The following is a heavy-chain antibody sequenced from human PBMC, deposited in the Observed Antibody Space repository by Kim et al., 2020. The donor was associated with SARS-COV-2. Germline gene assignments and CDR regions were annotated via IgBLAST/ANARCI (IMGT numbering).Heavy chain of an antibody. V-gene: IGHV1-3*01. J-gene: IGHJ4*02. CDR2: INAGNGDT. CDR1: GYTFTSYA. D-gene: IGHD6-19*01. Sequence: ASVKVSCKASGYTFTSYAIHWVRQVPGQRLEWMGWINAGNGDTKYSQKFQGRVTITRDTSASTAYMELSSLRSEDTAVYYCARDLSRRGAVAGTGPPFDYWGQGTLVTVSS. CDR3: ARDLSRRGAVAGTGPPFDY.